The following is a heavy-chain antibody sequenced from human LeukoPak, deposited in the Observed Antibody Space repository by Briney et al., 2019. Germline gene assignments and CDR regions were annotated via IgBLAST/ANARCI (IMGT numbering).Heavy chain of an antibody. D-gene: IGHD2-21*02. J-gene: IGHJ4*02. Sequence: GGSLRLSCAASGLTFSRYGMHWVRQAPGKGLEWVAVILYDGSNRYYADSVKGRFTISRDNSKNTLYLQMNSLRAEDTAVYYCAKDHEPYCGGDCFNGDYWGQGTLVTVSS. CDR2: ILYDGSNR. V-gene: IGHV3-30*18. CDR3: AKDHEPYCGGDCFNGDY. CDR1: GLTFSRYG.